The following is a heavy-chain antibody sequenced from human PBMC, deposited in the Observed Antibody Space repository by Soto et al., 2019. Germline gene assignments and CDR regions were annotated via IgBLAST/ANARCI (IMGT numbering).Heavy chain of an antibody. CDR2: IYPGDSDT. D-gene: IGHD3-10*01. V-gene: IGHV5-51*01. CDR1: GYSFTSYW. Sequence: PGESLKISCKGSGYSFTSYWIGWVRQMPGKGLEWMGIIYPGDSDTRYSPSFQGQVTISADKSISTAYLQWSSLKASDTAMYYCARGSVLLWFGELLYSHFDYWGQGTLVTVPQ. CDR3: ARGSVLLWFGELLYSHFDY. J-gene: IGHJ4*02.